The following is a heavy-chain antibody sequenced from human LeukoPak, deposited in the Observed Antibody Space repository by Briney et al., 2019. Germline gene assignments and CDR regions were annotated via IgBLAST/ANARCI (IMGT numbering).Heavy chain of an antibody. J-gene: IGHJ4*02. CDR1: GYSFTTYA. Sequence: GSVKVSCKASGYSFTTYAMNWVRQAPGQGLEWMGWINTNTGDPTYAQGFTGRFVFSLDTSVSTAYLQISSLKAEDTAVYYCARVSGCGRGSPCPPDYWGQGTLVTVSS. V-gene: IGHV7-4-1*02. CDR3: ARVSGCGRGSPCPPDY. CDR2: INTNTGDP. D-gene: IGHD1-26*01.